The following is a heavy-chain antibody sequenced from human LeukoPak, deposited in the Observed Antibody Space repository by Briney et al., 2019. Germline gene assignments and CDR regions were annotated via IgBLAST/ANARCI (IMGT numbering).Heavy chain of an antibody. J-gene: IGHJ6*02. V-gene: IGHV3-64D*06. D-gene: IGHD2-2*01. CDR2: ISSNGATT. Sequence: PGGSLRLSCSASGFTFNRFYLHWVRQAPGKGLEFVSHISSNGATTYYADSVKGRFTISRDNSKNTLYLQMSSLRADDTAVYYCARGSSYCSGTSCYLGRPDYYYYGMDVWGQGTTVTVSS. CDR3: ARGSSYCSGTSCYLGRPDYYYYGMDV. CDR1: GFTFNRFY.